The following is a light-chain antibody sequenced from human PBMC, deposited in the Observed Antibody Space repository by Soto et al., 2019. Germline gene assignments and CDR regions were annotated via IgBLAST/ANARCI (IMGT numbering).Light chain of an antibody. CDR3: QQYDNLLT. J-gene: IGKJ4*01. CDR1: QDISNY. CDR2: DAS. Sequence: DIQMTQSPSSLSASVGDRVTITCQASQDISNYLNWYQQKPGKAPKLLTYDASNLETGVPSRFSGSGSGTDFTFTINSLQPEDIATYYCQQYDNLLTFGGGTKVDIK. V-gene: IGKV1-33*01.